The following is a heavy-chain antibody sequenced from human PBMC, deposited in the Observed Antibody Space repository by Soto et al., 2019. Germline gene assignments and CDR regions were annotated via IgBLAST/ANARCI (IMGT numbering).Heavy chain of an antibody. CDR1: GFTFSSYA. CDR2: ISGSGGST. Sequence: EVQLLESGGGLVQPGGSLRLSCAASGFTFSSYAMSWVRQAPGKGLEWVSAISGSGGSTYYADSVKGRFTIYRDNSKNTLYLQMNSLRAEYTAVYNCARDSRLDYWGQGTLVTVSS. CDR3: ARDSRLDY. J-gene: IGHJ4*02. V-gene: IGHV3-23*01.